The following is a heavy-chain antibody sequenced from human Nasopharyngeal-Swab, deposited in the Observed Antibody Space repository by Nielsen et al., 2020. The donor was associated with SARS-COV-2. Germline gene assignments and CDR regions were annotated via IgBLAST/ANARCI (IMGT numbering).Heavy chain of an antibody. J-gene: IGHJ4*02. D-gene: IGHD6-19*01. CDR2: IKRKADGGTV. Sequence: GGSLRLSCAASGFVFSSVWMSWVRQAPGKGLEWVDRIKRKADGGTVEYATAVRGRFSISRDDSRNTLFLQMNRLKTEDTAVYYCTTLHRTGWFWGQGTLVTVSS. V-gene: IGHV3-15*01. CDR1: GFVFSSVW. CDR3: TTLHRTGWF.